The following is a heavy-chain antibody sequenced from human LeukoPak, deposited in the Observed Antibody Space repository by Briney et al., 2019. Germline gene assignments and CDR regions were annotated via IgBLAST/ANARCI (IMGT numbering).Heavy chain of an antibody. V-gene: IGHV3-7*03. CDR1: GLTFSNFW. CDR3: VGCSGGTCSDFDY. Sequence: GGSLRLSCVASGLTFSNFWMTWLRQAPGKGLEWVANIKQDGSETYYLDSVRGRFTISRDNAKNSMYLQMNRLRAEDTAVYYCVGCSGGTCSDFDYWGRGTLVTVSS. CDR2: IKQDGSET. J-gene: IGHJ4*02. D-gene: IGHD2-15*01.